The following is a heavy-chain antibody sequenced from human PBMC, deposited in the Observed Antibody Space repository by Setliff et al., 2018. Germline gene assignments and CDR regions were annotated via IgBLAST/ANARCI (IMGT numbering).Heavy chain of an antibody. J-gene: IGHJ4*02. CDR3: ARSGSFGMRYWFDY. CDR2: ISPHSGDT. Sequence: PSVKVSCKSSGNSFTVFYLHWVRQAPGQGLEWMGWISPHSGDTHYAQKFQSRVRMTRDTSTYAAYLELSDLTSDDTAMYYCARSGSFGMRYWFDYWGQGARVTVSS. CDR1: GNSFTVFY. V-gene: IGHV1-2*02. D-gene: IGHD1-26*01.